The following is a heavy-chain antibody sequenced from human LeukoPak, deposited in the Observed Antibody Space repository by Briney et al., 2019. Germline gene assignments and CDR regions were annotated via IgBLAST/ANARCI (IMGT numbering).Heavy chain of an antibody. CDR1: GFTFSTYE. CDR3: ARVHHNTAMVDIDY. Sequence: PGGSLRLSCAASGFTFSTYEMHWVRQAPGKGLEWIPYISSSAGIIYSADSVKGRFTISRDNAKNSLYLQMNSLRAEDTAAYYCARVHHNTAMVDIDYWGQGTLVTVSS. V-gene: IGHV3-48*03. D-gene: IGHD5-18*01. J-gene: IGHJ4*02. CDR2: ISSSAGII.